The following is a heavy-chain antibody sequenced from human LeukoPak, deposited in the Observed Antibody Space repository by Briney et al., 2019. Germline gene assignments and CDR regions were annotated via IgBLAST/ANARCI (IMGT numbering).Heavy chain of an antibody. D-gene: IGHD1-7*01. Sequence: GASVKVSCKASGYTFTGYYLHWVRQAPGQGLEWMGWINPNSGGTNYAQKFQGRVTMTRDTSISTVYMELSRLRSDDTAVYYCARPNWNYGIDYWGQGTLVSVSS. CDR3: ARPNWNYGIDY. CDR1: GYTFTGYY. V-gene: IGHV1-2*02. J-gene: IGHJ4*02. CDR2: INPNSGGT.